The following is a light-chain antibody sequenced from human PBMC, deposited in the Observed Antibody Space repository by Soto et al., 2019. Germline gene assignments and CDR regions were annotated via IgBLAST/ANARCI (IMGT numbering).Light chain of an antibody. J-gene: IGKJ3*01. V-gene: IGKV3-11*01. CDR1: QSVRSY. CDR2: DAF. CDR3: QQRGNWPQT. Sequence: EIVLTQSPATLSLSPGERATLSCRASQSVRSYLAWYQQKPGQTPRLLIYDAFNSATGIPARFSGSGSGTDCTLTISSLEPEDFAVYYCQQRGNWPQTFGPGTKVDI.